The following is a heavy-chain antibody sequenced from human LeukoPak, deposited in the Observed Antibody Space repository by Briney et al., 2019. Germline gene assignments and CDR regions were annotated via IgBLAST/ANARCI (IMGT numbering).Heavy chain of an antibody. Sequence: SETLSLTCTVSGGSISGRNYYWAWIRQPPGKGLERIGSIPYSGSTYYKPSLQSRVTMYVDTSKNQFFLRMSSVTAADTAVYYCVRTCGRGAVDPGTSGYINYWGLGSLVTVSS. CDR2: IPYSGST. CDR3: VRTCGRGAVDPGTSGYINY. D-gene: IGHD3-22*01. V-gene: IGHV4-39*01. J-gene: IGHJ4*01. CDR1: GGSISGRNYY.